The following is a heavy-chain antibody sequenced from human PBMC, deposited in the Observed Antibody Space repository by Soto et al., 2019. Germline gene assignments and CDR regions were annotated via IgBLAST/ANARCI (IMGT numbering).Heavy chain of an antibody. CDR1: GFNFGPFW. V-gene: IGHV3-74*01. Sequence: GGSLRLSCAASGFNFGPFWMHWVRQAPGKGLVWVSHINSDGTTIVYADSVKGRFTISRDNAKNTLYLQMNSLRVEDTAVYFCVRDRGYPDSFYIWGPGTLVTVSA. J-gene: IGHJ4*03. CDR2: INSDGTTI. D-gene: IGHD3-22*01. CDR3: VRDRGYPDSFYI.